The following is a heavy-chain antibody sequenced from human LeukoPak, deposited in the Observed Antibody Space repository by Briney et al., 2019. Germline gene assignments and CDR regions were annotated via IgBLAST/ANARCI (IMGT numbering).Heavy chain of an antibody. Sequence: PGGSLRLSCAASGFTVSSYSMNWVRQAPGKGLEWVSVIYSGGSTYYADSVKGRFTISRDNSKNTLCLQMNSLRAEDTAVYYCARLGYYYDRSGYYYAFDYWGQGTLVTVSS. D-gene: IGHD3-22*01. J-gene: IGHJ4*02. V-gene: IGHV3-53*01. CDR3: ARLGYYYDRSGYYYAFDY. CDR1: GFTVSSYS. CDR2: IYSGGST.